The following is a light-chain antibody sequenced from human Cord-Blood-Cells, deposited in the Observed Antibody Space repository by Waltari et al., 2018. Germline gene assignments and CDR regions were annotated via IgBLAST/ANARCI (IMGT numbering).Light chain of an antibody. CDR2: DVS. J-gene: IGLJ1*01. CDR1: SSDVGGYNY. CDR3: CSYAGSYTYV. V-gene: IGLV2-11*01. Sequence: QSALTQPRSVSGSPGQSVTISCPGTSSDVGGYNYVSWYQQHPGKAPKLMIYDVSKRPSGVPDRFSGSKSGNTASLTISGLQAEDAADYYYCSYAGSYTYVFGTGTKVTVL.